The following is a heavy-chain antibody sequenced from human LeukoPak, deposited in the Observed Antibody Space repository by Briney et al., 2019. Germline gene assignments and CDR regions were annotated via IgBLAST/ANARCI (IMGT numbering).Heavy chain of an antibody. CDR1: GFTFSSYG. D-gene: IGHD6-13*01. J-gene: IGHJ5*02. Sequence: QSGGSLRLSCAASGFTFSSYGMSWVRQAPGKGLEWVSAISGSGGSTYYADSVKGRFTISRDNSKNTLYLQMNSLRAEDTAVYYCAKGRSSWYVGNWFDPWGQGTLVTVSS. CDR3: AKGRSSWYVGNWFDP. V-gene: IGHV3-23*01. CDR2: ISGSGGST.